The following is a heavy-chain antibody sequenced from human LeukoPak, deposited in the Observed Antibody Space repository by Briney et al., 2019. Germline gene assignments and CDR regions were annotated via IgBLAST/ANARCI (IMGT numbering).Heavy chain of an antibody. J-gene: IGHJ6*03. CDR2: IRSKRYGGAT. CDR3: SRGNLYCNSASCTDYYHYYMGV. D-gene: IGHD2/OR15-2a*01. CDR1: GFTFGDYA. Sequence: PGGSLRLSCAGAGFTFGDYAVSWVRQAPGKGLEWVGFIRSKRYGGATGYATSVKGRFTISRDDSKSIAYLQVNSLETEDTDVYYCSRGNLYCNSASCTDYYHYYMGVWGKGTTVTVSS. V-gene: IGHV3-49*04.